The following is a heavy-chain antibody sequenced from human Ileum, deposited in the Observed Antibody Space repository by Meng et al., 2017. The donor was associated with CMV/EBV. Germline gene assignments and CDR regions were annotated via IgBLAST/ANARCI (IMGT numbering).Heavy chain of an antibody. CDR2: IYYNGIT. CDR1: GASITNEDYY. V-gene: IGHV4-30-4*01. D-gene: IGHD5-12*01. Sequence: QGQLQVPGPGPVKPSPTLSLAWTGSGASITNEDYYWSWIRQPPGKGLEWIGYIYYNGITYYNPSLKSRIAILVDTSKSQFSLIVSSVTAADTAVYYCAKYSGPSRWFDPWGQGTLVTVSS. CDR3: AKYSGPSRWFDP. J-gene: IGHJ5*02.